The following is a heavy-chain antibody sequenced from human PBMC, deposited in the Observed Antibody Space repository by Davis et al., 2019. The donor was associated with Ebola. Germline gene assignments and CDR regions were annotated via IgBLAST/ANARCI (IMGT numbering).Heavy chain of an antibody. Sequence: GESLKISCKGSGYSFNTYWIAWVRQMPGKGLEWMGIIYPRDSDIRYRPSFEGQVTISVDRSSTTAYLQWSSLRSSDTAIYYCARQESLYGSSDYWGQGTLVTVSS. D-gene: IGHD3-22*01. CDR3: ARQESLYGSSDY. CDR1: GYSFNTYW. V-gene: IGHV5-51*01. J-gene: IGHJ4*02. CDR2: IYPRDSDI.